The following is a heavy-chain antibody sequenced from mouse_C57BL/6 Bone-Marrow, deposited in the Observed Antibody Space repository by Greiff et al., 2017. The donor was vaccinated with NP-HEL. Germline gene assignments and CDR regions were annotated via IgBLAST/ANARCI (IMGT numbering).Heavy chain of an antibody. CDR3: ARAPRGYYYGSSYPWFAY. D-gene: IGHD1-1*01. CDR1: GYSITSGYY. J-gene: IGHJ3*01. V-gene: IGHV3-6*01. Sequence: EVQLVESGPGLVKPSQSLSLTCSVTGYSITSGYYWNWIRQFPGNKLEWMGYISYDGSNNYNPSLKNRISITRDTSKNQFFLKLNSVTTEDTATYYCARAPRGYYYGSSYPWFAYWGQGTLVTVSA. CDR2: ISYDGSN.